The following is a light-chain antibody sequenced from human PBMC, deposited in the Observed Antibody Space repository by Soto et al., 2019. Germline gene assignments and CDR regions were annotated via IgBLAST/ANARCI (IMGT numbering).Light chain of an antibody. CDR1: QSVISY. J-gene: IGKJ4*01. V-gene: IGKV3-11*01. CDR2: DAS. Sequence: VLTQSPATLSLSPGERATLSCRASQSVISYLAWYQQKPGQAPRLLIYDASNRAPGIPARFSGSGSGKDFTPTISSLEAEDFAVYYCQQRRKWPLTFGGGTKVEIK. CDR3: QQRRKWPLT.